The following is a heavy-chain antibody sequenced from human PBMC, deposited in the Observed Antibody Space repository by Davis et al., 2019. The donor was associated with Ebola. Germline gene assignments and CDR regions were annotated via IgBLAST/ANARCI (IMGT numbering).Heavy chain of an antibody. CDR1: GGTFSSYA. Sequence: SVKVSCKASGGTFSSYAISWVRQAPGQGLEWMGWINPNSGGTNYAQKFQGWVTMTRDTSISTAYMDLSRLRSDDTAVYYCARDGRYVTGTTGAHGMDVWGQGTTVTVSS. J-gene: IGHJ6*02. CDR3: ARDGRYVTGTTGAHGMDV. D-gene: IGHD1-7*01. CDR2: INPNSGGT. V-gene: IGHV1-2*04.